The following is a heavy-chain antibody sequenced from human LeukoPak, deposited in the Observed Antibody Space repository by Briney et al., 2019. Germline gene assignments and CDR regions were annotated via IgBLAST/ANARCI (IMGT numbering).Heavy chain of an antibody. CDR1: GFTFSDYY. CDR3: ASRSYYYYGMDV. Sequence: GGSLRLSCAASGFTFSDYYMSWIRQAPGKGLEWVSYISSSSSYTNYADSVKGRFTISRDNAKNSLYLQMNSLRAEDMAVYYCASRSYYYYGMDVWGQGTTVTVSS. V-gene: IGHV3-11*06. J-gene: IGHJ6*02. CDR2: ISSSSSYT.